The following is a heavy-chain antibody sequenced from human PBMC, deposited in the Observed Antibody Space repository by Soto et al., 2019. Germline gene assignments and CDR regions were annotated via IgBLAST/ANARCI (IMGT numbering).Heavy chain of an antibody. CDR2: IYPGDSDT. J-gene: IGHJ6*02. D-gene: IGHD3-10*01. Sequence: GESLKISCQGSGYIFTNYWIGWVRQMPGKGLEWMGIIYPGDSDTRYSSSFQGQVTISVDKSIDTAYLQWNTLKASDTAIYYCARLENMVQGGAGDGVDVWGQGTTVTVSS. CDR1: GYIFTNYW. CDR3: ARLENMVQGGAGDGVDV. V-gene: IGHV5-51*01.